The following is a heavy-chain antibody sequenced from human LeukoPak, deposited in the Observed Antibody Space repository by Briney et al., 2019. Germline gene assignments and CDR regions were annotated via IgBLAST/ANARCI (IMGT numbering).Heavy chain of an antibody. CDR1: GFTFSDHY. D-gene: IGHD2-2*01. V-gene: IGHV3-72*01. CDR2: IRDKPNSYTT. J-gene: IGHJ6*02. Sequence: GGSLRLSCVASGFTFSDHYMAWVRQAPGKGLEWVGRIRDKPNSYTTEYAASVKGRYTVSRDDSKNSLYLQMNRLNTEDTAVYYCARGASSSSPYYYHALDVWGQGTTVIVSS. CDR3: ARGASSSSPYYYHALDV.